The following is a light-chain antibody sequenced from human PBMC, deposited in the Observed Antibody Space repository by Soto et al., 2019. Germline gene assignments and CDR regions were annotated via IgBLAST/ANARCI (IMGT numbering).Light chain of an antibody. Sequence: QSVLTQPASVSGSPGQSITISCTGTSSDVGGYNYVSWYQQHPGKAPKLLIYEGTKRPSGVSSRFSGSKSGNTASLTVSGLQSDDEADYFCCLSTTIFSVFGGGTKVTVL. CDR1: SSDVGGYNY. CDR3: CLSTTIFSV. J-gene: IGLJ2*01. CDR2: EGT. V-gene: IGLV2-14*01.